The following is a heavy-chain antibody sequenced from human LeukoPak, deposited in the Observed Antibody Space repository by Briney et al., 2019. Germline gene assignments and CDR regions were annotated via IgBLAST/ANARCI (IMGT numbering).Heavy chain of an antibody. CDR3: ARGGSSNWTPFDY. CDR1: GGSFSGYY. D-gene: IGHD6-13*01. CDR2: INHSGST. Sequence: SETLSLTCAVYGGSFSGYYWSWIRQPPGKGLEWIGEINHSGSTNYNPSLKSRVTISVGKSRKHFSLKLNSVTAADTAVYYCARGGSSNWTPFDYWGQGTLVTFSS. V-gene: IGHV4-34*01. J-gene: IGHJ4*02.